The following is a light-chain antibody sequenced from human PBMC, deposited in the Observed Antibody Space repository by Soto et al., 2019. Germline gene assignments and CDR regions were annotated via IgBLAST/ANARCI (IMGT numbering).Light chain of an antibody. Sequence: QAVVTQEPSLTVSPGGTVTLTCASSTGAVTSGYYPNWFQQKPGQAPRPLIYSTSNTHSWTPARFSGSLRGGKAPLTLSGLHAEDEADYSCRSSLGRAHGVFGGGTKLTVL. J-gene: IGLJ3*02. CDR3: RSSLGRAHGV. CDR1: TGAVTSGYY. CDR2: STS. V-gene: IGLV7-43*01.